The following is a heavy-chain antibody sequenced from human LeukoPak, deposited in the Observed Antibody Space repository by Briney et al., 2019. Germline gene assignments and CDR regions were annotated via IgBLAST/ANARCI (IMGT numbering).Heavy chain of an antibody. CDR1: GGSISSYY. CDR3: ARGATVTSGYFYYYYYMDV. CDR2: IYYSGST. D-gene: IGHD4-17*01. V-gene: IGHV4-59*13. J-gene: IGHJ6*03. Sequence: SETLSLTCTVSGGSISSYYWSWIRQPPGKGLEWIGYIYYSGSTNYNPSLKRRVTISVDTSKNQFFLKLSSVSAADTAVYYCARGATVTSGYFYYYYYMDVWGKGTTVTVSS.